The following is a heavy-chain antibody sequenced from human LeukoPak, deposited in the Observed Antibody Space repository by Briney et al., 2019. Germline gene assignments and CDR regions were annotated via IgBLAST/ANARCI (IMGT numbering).Heavy chain of an antibody. Sequence: ASVKVSCKASGYTFTSYGISWVRQAPGQGLEWMGWISAYNGNTNYAQKLQGRVTMITDTSTSTPYMELRSLRSDDTAVYYCARDTQGIAAAGDYYGMDVWGQGTTVTVSS. V-gene: IGHV1-18*01. CDR3: ARDTQGIAAAGDYYGMDV. CDR2: ISAYNGNT. CDR1: GYTFTSYG. D-gene: IGHD6-13*01. J-gene: IGHJ6*02.